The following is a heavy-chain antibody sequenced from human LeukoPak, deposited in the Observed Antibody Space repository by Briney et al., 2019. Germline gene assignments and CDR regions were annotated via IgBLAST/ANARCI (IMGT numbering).Heavy chain of an antibody. D-gene: IGHD3-22*01. V-gene: IGHV3-53*01. CDR2: IYSGGST. CDR3: ARVLYDSSGYYYYYYMDV. J-gene: IGHJ6*03. CDR1: GFPVSSNY. Sequence: GGSLRLSCAASGFPVSSNYMSWVRQAPGKGLEWVSVIYSGGSTYYADSVKGRFTISRDNSKNTLYLQMNSLRAEDTAVYYCARVLYDSSGYYYYYYMDVWGKGTTVTVSS.